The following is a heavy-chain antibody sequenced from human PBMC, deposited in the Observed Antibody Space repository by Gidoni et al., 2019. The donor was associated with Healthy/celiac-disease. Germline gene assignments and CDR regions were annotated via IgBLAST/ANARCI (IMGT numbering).Heavy chain of an antibody. CDR2: SSGDGGST. CDR3: ATPNYYDSSGYLEYFQH. D-gene: IGHD3-22*01. J-gene: IGHJ1*01. V-gene: IGHV3-43*02. Sequence: EVQLVESGGGVVQPGGSLRLSCAASGFTFDDYAMHWVRQAPGKGLEWVSLSSGDGGSTYYADSVKGRFTISRDNSKNSLYLQMNSLRTEDTALYYCATPNYYDSSGYLEYFQHWGQGTLVTVSS. CDR1: GFTFDDYA.